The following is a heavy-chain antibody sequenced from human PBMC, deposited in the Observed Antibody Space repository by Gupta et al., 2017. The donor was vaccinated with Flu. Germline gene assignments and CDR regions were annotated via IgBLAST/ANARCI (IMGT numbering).Heavy chain of an antibody. Sequence: EVQLVEPGGGLVTAGGSLRLSCAAPGFTFSGCGMHWVRQAPGKGLEWVSSISSSSSYIYYADSVKGRFTISRDNAKNSLYLQMNSLGAEDTAVYYCARNWDSGSYYDYWGQGTLVTVSS. CDR3: ARNWDSGSYYDY. J-gene: IGHJ4*02. D-gene: IGHD1-26*01. V-gene: IGHV3-21*01. CDR2: ISSSSSYI. CDR1: GFTFSGCG.